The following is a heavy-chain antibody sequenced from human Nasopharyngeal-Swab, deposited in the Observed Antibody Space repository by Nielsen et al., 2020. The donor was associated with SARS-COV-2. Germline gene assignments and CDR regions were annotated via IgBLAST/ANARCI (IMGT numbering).Heavy chain of an antibody. CDR2: IYYSGST. D-gene: IGHD4-23*01. Sequence: SETLSLTCTVSGGSISSYYWSWIRQPPGKGLEWIGYIYYSGSTNYNPSLKSRVTISVDTSKNQFSLKLSSVTAAGTAVYYCAATTVVTYFDYWGQGTLVTVSS. CDR1: GGSISSYY. V-gene: IGHV4-59*08. J-gene: IGHJ4*02. CDR3: AATTVVTYFDY.